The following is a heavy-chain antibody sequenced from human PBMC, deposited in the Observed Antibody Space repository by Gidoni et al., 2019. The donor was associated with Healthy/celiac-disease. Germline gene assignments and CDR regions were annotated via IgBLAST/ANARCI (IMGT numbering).Heavy chain of an antibody. Sequence: QVQLVQSGAEVKKPGASVKVSCKASGYTFTSYDINWVRQATGHGLEWMGWMNPNSGNTGYAQKFQGRVTMTRNTSISTAYMELSSLRSEDTAVYYCARGLNDYGDSFHDYWGQGTLVTVSS. D-gene: IGHD4-17*01. V-gene: IGHV1-8*01. CDR3: ARGLNDYGDSFHDY. J-gene: IGHJ4*02. CDR1: GYTFTSYD. CDR2: MNPNSGNT.